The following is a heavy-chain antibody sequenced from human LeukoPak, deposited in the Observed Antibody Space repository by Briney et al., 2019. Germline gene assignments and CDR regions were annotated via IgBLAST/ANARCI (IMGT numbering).Heavy chain of an antibody. CDR3: VGGSCPLEY. J-gene: IGHJ4*02. D-gene: IGHD2-15*01. CDR2: TYYSGST. V-gene: IGHV4-31*03. Sequence: SQTLSLTCTVSGTSISRSGYYWSWIRQHPGKGLECIGFTYYSGSTHYNPSLESRVTISVDTSKNQLSLKLNSVTAADTAVYYCVGGSCPLEYWGQGALVTVSS. CDR1: GTSISRSGYY.